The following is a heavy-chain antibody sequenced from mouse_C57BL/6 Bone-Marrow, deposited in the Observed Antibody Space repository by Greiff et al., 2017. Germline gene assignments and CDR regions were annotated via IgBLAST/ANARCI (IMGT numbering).Heavy chain of an antibody. CDR2: ISDGGSYT. CDR3: ARDGYFDY. Sequence: EVMLVESGGGLVKPGGSLKLSCAASGFTFSSYAMSWVRQTPEKRLEWVATISDGGSYTYYPDNVQGRFTISRDNAKNNLYLQMSHLKSEDTAMYYCARDGYFDYWGQGTTRTVSS. J-gene: IGHJ2*01. V-gene: IGHV5-4*01. CDR1: GFTFSSYA.